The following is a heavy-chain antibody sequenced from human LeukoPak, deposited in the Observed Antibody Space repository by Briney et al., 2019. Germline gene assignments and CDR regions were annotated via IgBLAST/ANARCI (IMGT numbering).Heavy chain of an antibody. CDR1: GFTFSSYG. CDR3: ARVIGWDEPFDI. D-gene: IGHD1-26*01. J-gene: IGHJ3*02. CDR2: ISGSGGST. V-gene: IGHV3-23*01. Sequence: PGGSLRLSCAASGFTFSSYGMSWVRQAPGKGMEWVSAISGSGGSTYYADSVKGRFTISRDNAKNTLYLQMNSLRAEDTAVYYCARVIGWDEPFDIWGQGTMVTVSS.